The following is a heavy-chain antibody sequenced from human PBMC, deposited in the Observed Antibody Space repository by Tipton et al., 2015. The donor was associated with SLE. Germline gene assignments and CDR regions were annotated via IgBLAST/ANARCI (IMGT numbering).Heavy chain of an antibody. CDR3: ARQSSDWLDY. CDR1: GGSISSSSYY. D-gene: IGHD6-19*01. CDR2: IYYSGST. Sequence: LRLSCTVSGGSISSSSYYWGWIRQPPGKGLEWIGDIYYSGSTYYSPSLKSRVTISVDTSNNQFSLNLSSVTAADTAVYYCARQSSDWLDYWGQGTLVTVSS. V-gene: IGHV4-39*07. J-gene: IGHJ4*02.